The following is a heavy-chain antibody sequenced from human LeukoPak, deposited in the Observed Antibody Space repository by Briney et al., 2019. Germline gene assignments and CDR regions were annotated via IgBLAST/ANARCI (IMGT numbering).Heavy chain of an antibody. CDR3: ARDMFSGSYSGVNY. V-gene: IGHV3-7*04. D-gene: IGHD1-26*01. CDR1: GFTFSTHW. CDR2: INHGGSDK. Sequence: GGSLRLSCAASGFTFSTHWMSWVRQAPGRGLEWVANINHGGSDKYYVDSVKGRFTISRDNAKNSLYLQMNSLRAEDTAVYYCARDMFSGSYSGVNYWGQGILVTVSS. J-gene: IGHJ4*02.